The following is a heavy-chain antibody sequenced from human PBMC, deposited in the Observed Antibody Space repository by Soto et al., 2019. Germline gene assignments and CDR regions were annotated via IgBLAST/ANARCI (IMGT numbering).Heavy chain of an antibody. V-gene: IGHV4-30-2*01. Sequence: SETLSLTCAVSGGSISSCGYSWSWIRQPPGKGLEWIGYIYHSGSTYYNPSLRSRVTISVDRSKNQFSLKLSSVTAADTAVYYCARYDYGDYDWFDPWGQGTLVTVSX. CDR1: GGSISSCGYS. D-gene: IGHD4-17*01. J-gene: IGHJ5*02. CDR3: ARYDYGDYDWFDP. CDR2: IYHSGST.